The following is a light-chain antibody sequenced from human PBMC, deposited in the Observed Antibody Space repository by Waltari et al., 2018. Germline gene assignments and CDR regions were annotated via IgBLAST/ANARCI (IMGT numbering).Light chain of an antibody. Sequence: EVVLTQSPGTLSLSPGERATLSCRASQSVDSTYLACYQPKPGQAPTLLIYKTSTRATGIPDRFSGSGSGTDFSLNINILEPGDSAVYYCQQFGGSPMYTFGLGTKLEIK. J-gene: IGKJ2*01. CDR1: QSVDSTY. CDR2: KTS. V-gene: IGKV3-20*01. CDR3: QQFGGSPMYT.